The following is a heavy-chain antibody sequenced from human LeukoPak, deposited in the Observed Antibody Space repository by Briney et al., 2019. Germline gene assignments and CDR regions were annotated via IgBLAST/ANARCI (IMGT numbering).Heavy chain of an antibody. CDR3: ARGVAAAYYYYYYYMDV. J-gene: IGHJ6*03. Sequence: SETLSLTCTVSGGSISSGGYYWSWIRQPPGKGLEWIGYIYHSGSTYYNPSLKSRVTISVDTSKNQFSLKLSSVTAADTAVYYCARGVAAAYYYYYYYMDVWGKGTTVTVSS. V-gene: IGHV4-61*08. CDR1: GGSISSGGYY. D-gene: IGHD6-13*01. CDR2: IYHSGST.